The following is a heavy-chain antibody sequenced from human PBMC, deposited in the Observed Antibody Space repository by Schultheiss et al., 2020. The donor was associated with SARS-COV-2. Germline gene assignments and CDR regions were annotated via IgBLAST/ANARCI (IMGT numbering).Heavy chain of an antibody. CDR3: ARDPLGFGEKGDP. CDR1: GGSISSYY. Sequence: SETLSLTCTVSGGSISSYYWGWIRQPAGKGLEWIGRIYTSGSTYYNPSLKSRVTISVDTSKNQFSLKLSSVTAADTAVYYCARDPLGFGEKGDPWGQGTLVTVSS. D-gene: IGHD3-10*01. J-gene: IGHJ5*02. V-gene: IGHV4-4*07. CDR2: IYTSGST.